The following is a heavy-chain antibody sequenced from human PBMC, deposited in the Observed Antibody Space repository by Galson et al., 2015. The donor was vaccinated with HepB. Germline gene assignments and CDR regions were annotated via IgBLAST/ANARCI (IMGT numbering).Heavy chain of an antibody. J-gene: IGHJ4*02. Sequence: SLRLSCAASGFTFTNAWMNWVRQAPGKGLEWVGRIKSKTDGGTTDYAAPVKGRFTISRDDSKNTLYLQMNSLKTEDIAVYYCTRDRGEGLLRIGGTFDFWGQGTLVTVSS. CDR2: IKSKTDGGTT. V-gene: IGHV3-15*07. CDR1: GFTFTNAW. D-gene: IGHD1-26*01. CDR3: TRDRGEGLLRIGGTFDF.